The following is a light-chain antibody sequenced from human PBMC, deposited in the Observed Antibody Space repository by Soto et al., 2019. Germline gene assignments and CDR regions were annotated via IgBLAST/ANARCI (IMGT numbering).Light chain of an antibody. Sequence: ETVMTQSPAILSVSPGERATLSCRASHSISSELAWYQQKPGQAPRLLIYGASTRATGIPARFSGSGSGTEFTLTISSLHSEDFAVYYCQQYNNWPPWTFGQGTKVEIK. CDR2: GAS. V-gene: IGKV3-15*01. J-gene: IGKJ1*01. CDR3: QQYNNWPPWT. CDR1: HSISSE.